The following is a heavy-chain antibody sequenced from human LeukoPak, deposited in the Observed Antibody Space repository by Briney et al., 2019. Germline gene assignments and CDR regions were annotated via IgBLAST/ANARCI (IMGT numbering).Heavy chain of an antibody. CDR3: TREEGGTTVDY. V-gene: IGHV4-38-2*02. J-gene: IGHJ4*02. CDR2: ISHSGTT. D-gene: IGHD1-1*01. Sequence: SETLSLTCTVSGYSINSGYFWGWIRQPPVKGLEWIGSISHSGTTYYNPSLKSRITISQDTSKNQFSLKVSSVTAADAAAYYCTREEGGTTVDYWGQGTLVTVSS. CDR1: GYSINSGYF.